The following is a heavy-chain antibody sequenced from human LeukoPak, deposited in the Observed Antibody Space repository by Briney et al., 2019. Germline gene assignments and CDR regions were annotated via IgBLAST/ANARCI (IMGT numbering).Heavy chain of an antibody. CDR3: ARIPQGGWSGYYDFDY. CDR1: GYTFTTYV. V-gene: IGHV1-18*01. D-gene: IGHD3-3*01. J-gene: IGHJ4*02. CDR2: ISPYNGNT. Sequence: ASVNLSCKASGYTFTTYVINWVRQAPGQGLEWMGWISPYNGNTHYAEKLQGRVTMTTDTSTSTGYMELRSLTSEDTAVYYCARIPQGGWSGYYDFDYWGQGTLVTVSS.